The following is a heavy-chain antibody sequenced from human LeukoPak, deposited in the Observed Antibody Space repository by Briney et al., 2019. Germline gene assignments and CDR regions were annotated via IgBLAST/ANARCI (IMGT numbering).Heavy chain of an antibody. V-gene: IGHV1-18*01. CDR1: GYTFTSYG. CDR2: ISAYNGNT. Sequence: ASVKVSCKASGYTFTSYGISWVRQAPGQGLEWMGWISAYNGNTNCAQKRQGRVTMTTDTSTSTAYMELRSLRSDDTAVYYCARDTDIVVVPAAPDYWGQGTLVTVSS. J-gene: IGHJ4*02. CDR3: ARDTDIVVVPAAPDY. D-gene: IGHD2-2*01.